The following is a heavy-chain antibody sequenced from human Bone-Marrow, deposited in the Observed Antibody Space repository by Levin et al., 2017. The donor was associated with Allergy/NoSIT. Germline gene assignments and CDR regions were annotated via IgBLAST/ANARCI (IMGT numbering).Heavy chain of an antibody. V-gene: IGHV4-30-4*01. D-gene: IGHD3-16*01. CDR3: ARDFPRGRVQGFDY. Sequence: SETLSLTCTVSGGSISSGDYYWSWIRQPPGKGLEWIGYIYYSGSTYYNPSLKSRVTISVDTSKNQFSLKLSSVTAADTAVYYCARDFPRGRVQGFDYWGQGTLVTVSS. CDR1: GGSISSGDYY. CDR2: IYYSGST. J-gene: IGHJ4*02.